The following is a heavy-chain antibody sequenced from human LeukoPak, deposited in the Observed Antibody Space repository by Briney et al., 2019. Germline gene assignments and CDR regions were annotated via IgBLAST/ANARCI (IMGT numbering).Heavy chain of an antibody. D-gene: IGHD3-22*01. CDR2: ISAYSGNS. J-gene: IGHJ1*01. CDR3: ARDSSSYSGSEYFQH. CDR1: GYPFSRYL. Sequence: GASVRVSCKTSGYPFSRYLISWVRQAPGQGLEWVGWISAYSGNSEYAQKFQGRVSMTADTSTATAYMELRSLRSDDTAVYYCARDSSSYSGSEYFQHWGQGTLVTVSS. V-gene: IGHV1-18*01.